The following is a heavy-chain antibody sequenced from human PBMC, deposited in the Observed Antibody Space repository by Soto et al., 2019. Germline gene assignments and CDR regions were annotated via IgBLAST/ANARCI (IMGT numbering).Heavy chain of an antibody. CDR1: VDSISTFY. CDR2: IYYTGST. CDR3: ARQRGIYGDY. D-gene: IGHD3-16*01. Sequence: SATMSRTYAVSVDSISTFYWSWIRQPPGKGLEWIGYIYYTGSTNYNPSLKSRVTMSVDTSKRQFSLKLSSVTAADTAVYYCARQRGIYGDYWRQAILVTVS. J-gene: IGHJ4*02. V-gene: IGHV4-59*01.